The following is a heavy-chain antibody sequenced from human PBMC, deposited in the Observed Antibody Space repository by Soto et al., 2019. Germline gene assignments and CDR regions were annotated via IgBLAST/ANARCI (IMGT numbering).Heavy chain of an antibody. D-gene: IGHD2-2*03. CDR2: ISAYNGNT. J-gene: IGHJ1*01. CDR1: GYTFTSYG. V-gene: IGHV1-18*01. Sequence: GASVKVSCKASGYTFTSYGISWVRQAPGQGLEWMGWISAYNGNTNYAQKLQGRVTMTTDTSTSTAYMELRSLRSDDTAVYYCARDILLFVRGYCSSTSCYAEYFQHWGQGTLVTVSS. CDR3: ARDILLFVRGYCSSTSCYAEYFQH.